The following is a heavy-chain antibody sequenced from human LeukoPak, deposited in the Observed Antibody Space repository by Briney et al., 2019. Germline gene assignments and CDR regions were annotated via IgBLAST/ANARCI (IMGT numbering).Heavy chain of an antibody. CDR1: EYTFTGYS. D-gene: IGHD2-15*01. CDR3: AGIVAERGDGSCSLGY. V-gene: IGHV1-2*02. Sequence: GASVKVSCKASEYTFTGYSLHWVRQAPGQGLEWMGWTKPHSGDTHYAQNFQGRVTMTGDTSISISVAYMELSRLTSEDTAMYYCAGIVAERGDGSCSLGYWGQGTLVSVSS. J-gene: IGHJ4*02. CDR2: TKPHSGDT.